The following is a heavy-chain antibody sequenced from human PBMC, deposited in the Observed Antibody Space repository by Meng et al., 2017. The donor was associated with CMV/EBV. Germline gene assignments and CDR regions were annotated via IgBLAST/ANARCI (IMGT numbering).Heavy chain of an antibody. Sequence: GESLISCAASGFTFSSYAMSWVRQAPGKGLEWVSAISGSGGSTYYADSVKGRFTISRDNSKNTLYLQMNSLRAEDTAVYYCAKNLAFTVDTDAFDIWGQGTMVTVSS. J-gene: IGHJ3*02. CDR3: AKNLAFTVDTDAFDI. CDR2: ISGSGGST. CDR1: GFTFSSYA. V-gene: IGHV3-23*01. D-gene: IGHD6-19*01.